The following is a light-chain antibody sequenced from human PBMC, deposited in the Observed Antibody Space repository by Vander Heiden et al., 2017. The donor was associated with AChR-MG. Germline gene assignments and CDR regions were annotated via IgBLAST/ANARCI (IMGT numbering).Light chain of an antibody. CDR1: SSNIGSNT. J-gene: IGLJ3*02. CDR3: AAWDDSLNGWV. CDR2: SNN. V-gene: IGLV1-44*01. Sequence: QSVLTQPPSASGTPGQRVTISCSGSSSNIGSNTVNWYQQPPGTAPKLLIYSNNQRPSGVPDRFSGSKSGTSASLAISWLQSEDEADYYCAAWDDSLNGWVFGGGTKLTVL.